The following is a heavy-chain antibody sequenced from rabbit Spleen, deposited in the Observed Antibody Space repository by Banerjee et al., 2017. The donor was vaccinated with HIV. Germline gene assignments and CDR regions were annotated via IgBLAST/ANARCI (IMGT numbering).Heavy chain of an antibody. D-gene: IGHD8-1*01. V-gene: IGHV1S40*01. CDR3: ARDAGSGDYIDVYFDL. Sequence: QSLEESGGDLVKPGASLTLTCIASGVSFSGNSYMCWVRQAPGKGLEWIACIDTGSSGNTYSASWAKGRFTISKTSSTTVTLQMTSLTAADTATYFCARDAGSGDYIDVYFDLWGPGTLVTVS. CDR1: GVSFSGNSY. CDR2: IDTGSSGNT. J-gene: IGHJ4*01.